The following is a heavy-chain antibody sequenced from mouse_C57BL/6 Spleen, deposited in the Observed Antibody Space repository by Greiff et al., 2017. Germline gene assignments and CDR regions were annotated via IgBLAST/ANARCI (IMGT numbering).Heavy chain of an antibody. D-gene: IGHD1-1*01. J-gene: IGHJ3*01. CDR3: ARESSYAWFAY. Sequence: EVQLQESGPGMVKPSQSLSLTCTVTGYSITSGYDWHWIRHFPGNKLEWMGYISYSGSTNYNPSLKSRISITHDTSKNHFFLKLNSVTTEDTATYYCARESSYAWFAYWGQGTLVTVSA. CDR2: ISYSGST. CDR1: GYSITSGYD. V-gene: IGHV3-1*01.